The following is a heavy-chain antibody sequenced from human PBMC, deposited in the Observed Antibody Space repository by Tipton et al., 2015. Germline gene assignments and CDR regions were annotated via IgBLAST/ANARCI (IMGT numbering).Heavy chain of an antibody. V-gene: IGHV3-23*01. CDR3: VRLSYYYDSLDI. Sequence: GSLRLSCAASGFTFSTYSMTWVRQAPGKGLEWVSAISGSGDATYYADSVKGRFTISRDNSKNTLYLQMNSLRAEDTALYYCVRLSYYYDSLDIWGQGTMVTVSS. CDR2: ISGSGDAT. J-gene: IGHJ3*02. D-gene: IGHD3-22*01. CDR1: GFTFSTYS.